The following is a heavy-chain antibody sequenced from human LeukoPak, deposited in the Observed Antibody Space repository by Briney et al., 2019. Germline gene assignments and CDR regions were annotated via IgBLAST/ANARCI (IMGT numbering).Heavy chain of an antibody. J-gene: IGHJ4*02. V-gene: IGHV3-15*01. CDR1: GIAFSNAW. Sequence: GGSLRLSCAASGIAFSNAWMTWVRQAPGRGLEWVGRIYRSTNGETTDYGAPVKGRFTMSRDDSKNTLYLQINSLKTEDTAVYYCTTYSSGSCPFWGQGTLVTVSS. D-gene: IGHD6-19*01. CDR2: IYRSTNGETT. CDR3: TTYSSGSCPF.